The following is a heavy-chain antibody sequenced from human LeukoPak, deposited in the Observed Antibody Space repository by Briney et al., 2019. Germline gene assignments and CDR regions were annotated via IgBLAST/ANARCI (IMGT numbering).Heavy chain of an antibody. D-gene: IGHD3-3*01. CDR2: VSESGGST. V-gene: IGHV3-23*01. CDR3: TKWNGYGDH. J-gene: IGHJ4*02. Sequence: GGSLRLSCAASGFTFSSYGMSWVRQAPGKGLEWVPGVSESGGSTYYTDSVKGRFTISRDNSRNTLYLQMNSLRAEDTAIYYCTKWNGYGDHWGQGILVTVSS. CDR1: GFTFSSYG.